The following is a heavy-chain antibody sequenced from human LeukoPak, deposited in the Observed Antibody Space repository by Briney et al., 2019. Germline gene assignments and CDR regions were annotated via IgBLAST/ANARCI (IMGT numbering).Heavy chain of an antibody. D-gene: IGHD1-14*01. V-gene: IGHV3-30*02. Sequence: PGGSLRLSCAASGFTFNNYGMDWVRQAPGKGLEWVAYLRYDGSYDYYADSVKGRFTNSRDNSESTLYLQMHSLTTEDTAVYYCARGGEPYYYFYYMDVWGKGTTVTVAS. CDR2: LRYDGSYD. CDR1: GFTFNNYG. J-gene: IGHJ6*03. CDR3: ARGGEPYYYFYYMDV.